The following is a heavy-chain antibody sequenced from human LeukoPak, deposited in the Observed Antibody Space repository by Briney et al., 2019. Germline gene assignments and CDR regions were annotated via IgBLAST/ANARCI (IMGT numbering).Heavy chain of an antibody. V-gene: IGHV4-4*07. Sequence: SETLSHTCTVSGGSISSYYWSWIRQPAGKGLEWIGRIYTSGSTNYNPSLRSRVTMSVDTSKNQFSLKLSSVAAADTAVYYCARDSLTIFGVVPIDYWGQGTLVTVSS. CDR2: IYTSGST. D-gene: IGHD3-3*01. CDR3: ARDSLTIFGVVPIDY. J-gene: IGHJ4*02. CDR1: GGSISSYY.